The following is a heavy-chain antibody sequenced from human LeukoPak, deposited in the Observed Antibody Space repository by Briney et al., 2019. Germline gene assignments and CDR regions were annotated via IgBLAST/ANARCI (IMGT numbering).Heavy chain of an antibody. J-gene: IGHJ4*02. CDR1: GGSISSRPYD. CDR2: ISYSGST. D-gene: IGHD5-24*01. CDR3: ARHLSQGDGTKRGFYY. V-gene: IGHV4-39*01. Sequence: SETLSLTCTVSGGSISSRPYDWGWIRQPPGRGLEYIGSISYSGSTYYNPSLRSRVTISVDTSSNQFSLKLSSVTAADTAVYYCARHLSQGDGTKRGFYYWGQGTLVTVSS.